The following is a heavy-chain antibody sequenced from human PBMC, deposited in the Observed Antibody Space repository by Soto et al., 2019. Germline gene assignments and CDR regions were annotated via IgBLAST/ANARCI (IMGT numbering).Heavy chain of an antibody. CDR1: GFTVSSNY. J-gene: IGHJ4*02. Sequence: GSLRLSCAASGFTVSSNYMSWVRQAPGKGLEWVSVIYSGGSTYYADSVKGRFTISRDNSKNTLYLQMNSLRAEDTAVYYCARAALGSGWYVNDYWGQGTLVTVSS. V-gene: IGHV3-53*01. CDR3: ARAALGSGWYVNDY. D-gene: IGHD6-19*01. CDR2: IYSGGST.